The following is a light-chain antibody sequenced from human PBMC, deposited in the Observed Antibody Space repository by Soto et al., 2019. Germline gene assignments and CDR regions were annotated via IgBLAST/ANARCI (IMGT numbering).Light chain of an antibody. Sequence: EIVLTQSPGTLSLSPGERATLSCRASQSVSNSYLAWFQQKPGQAPRLLIFSATSRATGIPDRFSGSGSGTDFTLTIRRLEPEDFAVYYCQQYGSSVWTFGQGTKVEIK. CDR1: QSVSNSY. CDR2: SAT. CDR3: QQYGSSVWT. V-gene: IGKV3-20*01. J-gene: IGKJ1*01.